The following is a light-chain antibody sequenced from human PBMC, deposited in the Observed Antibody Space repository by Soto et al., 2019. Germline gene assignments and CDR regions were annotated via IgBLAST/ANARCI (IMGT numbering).Light chain of an antibody. V-gene: IGKV3-15*01. Sequence: EIEMTQSPATLSLSPGERATVSCRASQSVGNNLASYQQKSGQAPSLLIDGAYTRAAGVPPRFSGTGSGTEFTLTISSLLSADFAVYYCRQYDDWPPYTFGQGTKLEFK. CDR3: RQYDDWPPYT. J-gene: IGKJ2*01. CDR1: QSVGNN. CDR2: GAY.